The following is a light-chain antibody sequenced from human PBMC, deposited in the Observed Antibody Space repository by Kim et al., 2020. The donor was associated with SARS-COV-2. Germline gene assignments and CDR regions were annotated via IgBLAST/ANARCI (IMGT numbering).Light chain of an antibody. V-gene: IGKV1-5*03. CDR3: QQYNSYLWT. J-gene: IGKJ1*01. Sequence: DIQMTQYPSSLSASVGDRVTITCRASQSVSTWLAWYQQKPGKAPNLLIYKASSLQSGVPSRFSGSGSGTEFTLTISSLQPDDFATYYCQQYNSYLWTFGQGTKVDIK. CDR2: KAS. CDR1: QSVSTW.